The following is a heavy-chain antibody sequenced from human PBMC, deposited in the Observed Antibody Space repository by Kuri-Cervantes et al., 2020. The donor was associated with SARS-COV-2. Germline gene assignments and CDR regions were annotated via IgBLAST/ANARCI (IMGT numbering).Heavy chain of an antibody. Sequence: GGSLRLSCVGTGFTFDDYALHWVRQGPGKGLEWVSGISRNTNSIGYADSVKGRFTISRDNGKSSLYLQMNSLRPEDTALYYCAKVRSGDYMDSFDFWGQGTLVTVSS. J-gene: IGHJ4*02. CDR3: AKVRSGDYMDSFDF. V-gene: IGHV3-9*01. CDR1: GFTFDDYA. CDR2: ISRNTNSI. D-gene: IGHD4-11*01.